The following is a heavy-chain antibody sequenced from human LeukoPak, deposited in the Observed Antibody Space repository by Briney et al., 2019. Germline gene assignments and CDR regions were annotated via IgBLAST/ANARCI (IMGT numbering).Heavy chain of an antibody. J-gene: IGHJ3*02. CDR3: ARLELYSGSFDAFDI. V-gene: IGHV5-51*01. CDR2: IYPGDSDT. D-gene: IGHD1-26*01. CDR1: GYSFTSYW. Sequence: GESLQISCKGSGYSFTSYWIGWVRQMPGKGLEWMGIIYPGDSDTRYSPSFQGQVTISADKSISTAYLQWSSLKASDTAMYYCARLELYSGSFDAFDIWGQGTMVTVSS.